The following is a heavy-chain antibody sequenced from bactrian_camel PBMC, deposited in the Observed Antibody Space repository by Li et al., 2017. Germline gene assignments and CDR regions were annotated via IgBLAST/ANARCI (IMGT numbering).Heavy chain of an antibody. J-gene: IGHJ4*01. V-gene: IGHV3S40*01. CDR2: WHTTRAVS. CDR1: GYDRSSSC. CDR3: VTDPAAD. Sequence: VQLVESGGGSVQTGGSLTLSCVVSGYDRSSSCFGWFRQPPGKLREGVAAWHTTRAVSYSDLVKGRFTISRDNPGNTVYLQMDSLKPTDTAVYYCVTDPAADWGQGTQVTVS.